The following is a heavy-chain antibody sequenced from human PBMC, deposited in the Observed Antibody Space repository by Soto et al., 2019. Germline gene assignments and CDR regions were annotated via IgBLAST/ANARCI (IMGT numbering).Heavy chain of an antibody. V-gene: IGHV4-59*08. J-gene: IGHJ4*02. CDR2: IYYSGST. CDR1: GGSISSYY. Sequence: TLSLTCTVSGGSISSYYWSWIRQPPGKGLEWIGYIYYSGSTNYNPSLKSRVTISVDTSKNQFSLKLSSVTAADTAVYYCARRRVSYFDYWGQGTLVTASS. D-gene: IGHD6-13*01. CDR3: ARRRVSYFDY.